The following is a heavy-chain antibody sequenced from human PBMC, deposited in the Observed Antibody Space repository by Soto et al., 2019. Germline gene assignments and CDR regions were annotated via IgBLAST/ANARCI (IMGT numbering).Heavy chain of an antibody. V-gene: IGHV4-4*02. CDR3: ARGNSGTYYPRLDY. J-gene: IGHJ4*02. Sequence: QVQLQESGPGLVKPSGTLSLTCAVSGGSISSSNWWSWVRQPPGKGLEWIGEMYYIGTTQYNPSLTSRVTISLDKSKSQMSLKLSSVTAADTAVYYCARGNSGTYYPRLDYWGQGTLVTVSS. CDR2: MYYIGTT. D-gene: IGHD1-26*01. CDR1: GGSISSSNW.